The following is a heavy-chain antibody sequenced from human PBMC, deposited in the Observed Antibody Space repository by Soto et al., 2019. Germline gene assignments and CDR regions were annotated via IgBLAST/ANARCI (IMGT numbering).Heavy chain of an antibody. V-gene: IGHV4-30-4*01. Sequence: SETLSLTCTVSGDSISTADYYWNWIRQPPGEGLEWIGYNYYSGNTYYIPSLKSRVTISVDTSKNQISLKLNSVTAADTAVYYCARGIYSTSSFFDSWGQGTLVTVSS. J-gene: IGHJ4*02. CDR1: GDSISTADYY. CDR2: NYYSGNT. D-gene: IGHD6-6*01. CDR3: ARGIYSTSSFFDS.